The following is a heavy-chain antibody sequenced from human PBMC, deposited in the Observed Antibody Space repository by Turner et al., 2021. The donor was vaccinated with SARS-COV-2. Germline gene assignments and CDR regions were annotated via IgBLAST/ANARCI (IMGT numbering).Heavy chain of an antibody. CDR2: ISGSGGRT. Sequence: VQLLVSGGGFVQPGRSLRPSCSSSGFTFSSYAMSWVRQGQGKGLEWVSAISGSGGRTYYAEYVKGRFTIARDNSKNTLYLQMNSRRAEDTAVYYCAKSPVTLTVTTLDYWGQGTLVTVSS. CDR1: GFTFSSYA. V-gene: IGHV3-23*01. D-gene: IGHD4-17*01. J-gene: IGHJ4*02. CDR3: AKSPVTLTVTTLDY.